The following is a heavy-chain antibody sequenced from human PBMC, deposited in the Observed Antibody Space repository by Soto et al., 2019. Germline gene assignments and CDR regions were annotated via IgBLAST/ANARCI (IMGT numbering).Heavy chain of an antibody. Sequence: PGESLKISCKGSGYSFTSYWIGWVRQMPGKGLEWMGIIYPGDSDTRYSPSFQGQVTISADKSISTAYLQWSSLKASDTAMYYCARDYYDSSGYYGFGAFDIWGQGTMVT. V-gene: IGHV5-51*01. CDR3: ARDYYDSSGYYGFGAFDI. CDR2: IYPGDSDT. D-gene: IGHD3-22*01. CDR1: GYSFTSYW. J-gene: IGHJ3*02.